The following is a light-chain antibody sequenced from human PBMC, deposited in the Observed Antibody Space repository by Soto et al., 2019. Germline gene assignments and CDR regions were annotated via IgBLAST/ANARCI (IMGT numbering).Light chain of an antibody. CDR1: QSVSSN. CDR2: GAS. V-gene: IGKV3-15*01. Sequence: EIVMTQSPATLSVSPGERATLSCRASQSVSSNLAWYQQKPGQAPRLRIYGASTRATGIPDRFSGSGSGTEFTLTISSMQSEAFAVYYCQQYNNWPSLFTFGPGTKVDIK. CDR3: QQYNNWPSLFT. J-gene: IGKJ3*01.